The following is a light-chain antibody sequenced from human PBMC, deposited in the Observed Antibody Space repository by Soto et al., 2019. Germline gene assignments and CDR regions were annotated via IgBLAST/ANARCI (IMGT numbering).Light chain of an antibody. CDR3: CSYTSISTYV. CDR1: SSDVGGYNY. CDR2: DVS. J-gene: IGLJ1*01. Sequence: QSVLTQPASVSGSPGQSITISCTGTSSDVGGYNYVSWYQQHPGKAPKFMIYDVSNRPSGVSNRFSGSKSGNTASLTISGLQAEDEADYYCCSYTSISTYVFGTGTKVTVL. V-gene: IGLV2-14*01.